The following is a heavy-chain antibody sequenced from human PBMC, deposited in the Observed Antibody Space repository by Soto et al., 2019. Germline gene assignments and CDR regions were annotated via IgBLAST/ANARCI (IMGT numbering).Heavy chain of an antibody. D-gene: IGHD6-19*01. CDR2: IYYSGST. J-gene: IGHJ4*02. CDR1: GGSISSYY. V-gene: IGHV4-59*01. Sequence: QVQLQESGPGLVKPSETLSLTCTVSGGSISSYYWSWIRQPPGKGLEWIGYIYYSGSTNYNPSLKRRVTIPVDTSKNHFSLMLISVTAADTAVYYCARAQPGIAVAGTFYFDYWGQGTLVTVSS. CDR3: ARAQPGIAVAGTFYFDY.